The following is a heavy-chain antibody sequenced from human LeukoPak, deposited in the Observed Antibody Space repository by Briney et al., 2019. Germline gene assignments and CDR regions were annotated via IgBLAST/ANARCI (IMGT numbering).Heavy chain of an antibody. CDR3: ARGDSSSWSYYFDY. V-gene: IGHV4-34*01. CDR2: INHSGST. D-gene: IGHD6-13*01. J-gene: IGHJ4*02. Sequence: SETLSLTCAVYGGSFSGYYWSWIRQPPGKGPEWIGEINHSGSTNYSPSLKSRVTISVDTSKNQFSLKLSSVTAADTAVYYCARGDSSSWSYYFDYWGQGTLVTVSS. CDR1: GGSFSGYY.